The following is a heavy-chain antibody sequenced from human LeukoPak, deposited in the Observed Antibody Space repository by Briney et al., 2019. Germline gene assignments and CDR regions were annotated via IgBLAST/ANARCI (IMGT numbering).Heavy chain of an antibody. J-gene: IGHJ4*02. CDR3: ARSPGSYFDY. CDR1: GVSFSGYY. V-gene: IGHV4-34*01. Sequence: SETLSLTCAVYGVSFSGYYWSWIRQPPGKGLEWIGEINHSGSTNYNPSLKSRVTISVDTSKNQFSLKLSSVTAADTAVYYCARSPGSYFDYWGQGTLVTVSS. D-gene: IGHD1-26*01. CDR2: INHSGST.